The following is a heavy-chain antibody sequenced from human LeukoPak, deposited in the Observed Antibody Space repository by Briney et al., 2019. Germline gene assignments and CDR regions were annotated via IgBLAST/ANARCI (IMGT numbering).Heavy chain of an antibody. J-gene: IGHJ6*03. CDR2: ISRSGSTK. Sequence: GGSLRLSCAASGFTFSDYNMRWIRQAPGKGLEWVSSISRSGSTKYYADSVKGRFTISRDNAKNSLFLQLNSLRAEDTAVYYCARWGFPIYYYYMDVWGKGTTVTVSS. CDR3: ARWGFPIYYYYMDV. CDR1: GFTFSDYN. D-gene: IGHD3-16*01. V-gene: IGHV3-11*04.